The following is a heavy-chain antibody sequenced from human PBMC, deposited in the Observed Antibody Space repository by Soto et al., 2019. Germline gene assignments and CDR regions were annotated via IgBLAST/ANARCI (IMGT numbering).Heavy chain of an antibody. J-gene: IGHJ4*02. CDR3: SREWIANYGYGSDY. D-gene: IGHD4-17*01. Sequence: LVESGGGLVKPGGSLKLSCAASEFTFSDYYMSWIRQAPGKGLEWVAYISSSGSTIYYADSVKGRFTISRDNAKNSLYLQMNSLGAEDTAVYYCSREWIANYGYGSDYWGQGTLVTVSS. CDR2: ISSSGSTI. CDR1: EFTFSDYY. V-gene: IGHV3-11*01.